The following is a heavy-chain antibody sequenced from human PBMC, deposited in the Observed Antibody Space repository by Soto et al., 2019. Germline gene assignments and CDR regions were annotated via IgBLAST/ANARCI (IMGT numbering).Heavy chain of an antibody. Sequence: SVKVSCKASGGTFSGYAISWVRQAPGQGLEWMGGIIPIFGTANYAQKFQGRVTITADESTSTAYMELSSLRSEDTAVYYCARSTMIVVVIDYYYGMDVWGQGTTVTVSS. V-gene: IGHV1-69*13. D-gene: IGHD3-22*01. CDR2: IIPIFGTA. CDR1: GGTFSGYA. CDR3: ARSTMIVVVIDYYYGMDV. J-gene: IGHJ6*02.